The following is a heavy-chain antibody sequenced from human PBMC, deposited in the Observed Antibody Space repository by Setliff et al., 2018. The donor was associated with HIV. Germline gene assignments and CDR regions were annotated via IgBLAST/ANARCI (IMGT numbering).Heavy chain of an antibody. J-gene: IGHJ1*01. CDR2: FYPEDGDT. CDR3: ARGAGNPHWYYDTWSGPSSGYFQH. Sequence: ASVKVSCKVSGYTLTELTMHWVRQAPGKGLEWMGRFYPEDGDTLYAQRFQGGVTITADTSISTAYLDLSRLRSDETAVYYCARGAGNPHWYYDTWSGPSSGYFQHWGQGTLVTVSS. CDR1: GYTLTELT. D-gene: IGHD3-3*01. V-gene: IGHV1-24*01.